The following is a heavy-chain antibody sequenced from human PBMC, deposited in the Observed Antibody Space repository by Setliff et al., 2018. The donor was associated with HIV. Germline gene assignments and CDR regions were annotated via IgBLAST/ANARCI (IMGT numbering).Heavy chain of an antibody. V-gene: IGHV3-23*01. CDR2: ISGSGDST. CDR1: TFGSYA. J-gene: IGHJ6*02. Sequence: TFGSYAMGWVRQAPGNGLEWVSVISGSGDSTFYADSLKGRFTISRDNSKNTLYLKMNSLRAEDTAVYYCAKTLPTLYPPHDYYFAMDVWGQGTTVTVSS. CDR3: AKTLPTLYPPHDYYFAMDV. D-gene: IGHD2-15*01.